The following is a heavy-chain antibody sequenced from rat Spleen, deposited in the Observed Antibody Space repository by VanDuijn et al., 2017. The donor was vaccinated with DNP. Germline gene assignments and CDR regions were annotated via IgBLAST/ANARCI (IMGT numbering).Heavy chain of an antibody. CDR2: ISYSGTT. CDR3: ARHRTIMPYYYAMDA. CDR1: GYSITSNY. V-gene: IGHV3-1*01. J-gene: IGHJ4*01. Sequence: EVQLQESGPGLVKPSQSLSLTCSVTGYSITSNYWGWIRKFPGNKMEYIGHISYSGTTNYNPSLKSRISITRDTSKNQFFLQLNSVTNEDTATYYCARHRTIMPYYYAMDAWGQGASVTVSS. D-gene: IGHD1-12*01.